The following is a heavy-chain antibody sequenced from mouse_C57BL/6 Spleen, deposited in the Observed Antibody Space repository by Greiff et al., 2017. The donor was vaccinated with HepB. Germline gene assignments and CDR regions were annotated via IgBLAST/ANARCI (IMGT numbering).Heavy chain of an antibody. V-gene: IGHV1-85*01. D-gene: IGHD2-3*01. CDR1: GYTFTSYD. J-gene: IGHJ2*01. Sequence: VQLQQSGPELVKPGASVKLSCKASGYTFTSYDINWVKQRTGQGLEWIGWIYPRDGSTKYNEKFKGKATVTVDTSSSTAYMELHSLTSEDSAVYFCARLSYEDYFDYWGQGTTLTVSS. CDR3: ARLSYEDYFDY. CDR2: IYPRDGST.